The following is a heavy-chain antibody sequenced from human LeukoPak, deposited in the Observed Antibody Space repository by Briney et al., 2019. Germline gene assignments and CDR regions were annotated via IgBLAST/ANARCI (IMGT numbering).Heavy chain of an antibody. V-gene: IGHV4-34*01. D-gene: IGHD3-9*01. CDR2: INHSGST. Sequence: SETLSLTCAVYGGSFSGYYWSWIRQPPGKGLEWIGEINHSGSTNYNPSLKSRVTISVDTSKNQFSLKLSSVTAADTAVYYCARALDILTGTSDYWGQGTLVTVSS. J-gene: IGHJ4*02. CDR1: GGSFSGYY. CDR3: ARALDILTGTSDY.